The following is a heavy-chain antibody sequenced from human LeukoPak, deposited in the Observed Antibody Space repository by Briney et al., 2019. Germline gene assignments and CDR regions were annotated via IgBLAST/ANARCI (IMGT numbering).Heavy chain of an antibody. V-gene: IGHV3-21*01. J-gene: IGHJ4*02. Sequence: GGSLRLSCAASGFTFSSFTMIWVRQAPGKGLEWVSSISSSSSYIYYADSVKGRFTISRDNAKNSLYLQMNSLRAEDTAVYYCARDGGNILTGYYPRYWGQGTLVTVSS. D-gene: IGHD3-9*01. CDR3: ARDGGNILTGYYPRY. CDR2: ISSSSSYI. CDR1: GFTFSSFT.